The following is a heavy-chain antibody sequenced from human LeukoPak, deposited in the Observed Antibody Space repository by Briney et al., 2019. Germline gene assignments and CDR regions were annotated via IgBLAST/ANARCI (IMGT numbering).Heavy chain of an antibody. V-gene: IGHV4-59*01. J-gene: IGHJ6*02. CDR1: GGSISSYY. Sequence: SETLSLTCTVSGGSISSYYWSRIRQPPGKGLEWIGYIYYSGSTNYNPSLKSRVTISVDTSKNQFSLKLSSVTAADTAVYYCARMNSGRQYPYYYYGMDVWGQGTTVTVSS. CDR2: IYYSGST. D-gene: IGHD1-26*01. CDR3: ARMNSGRQYPYYYYGMDV.